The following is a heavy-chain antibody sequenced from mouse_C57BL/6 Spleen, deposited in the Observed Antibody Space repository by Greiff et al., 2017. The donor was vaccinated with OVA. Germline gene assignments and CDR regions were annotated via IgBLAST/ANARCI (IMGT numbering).Heavy chain of an antibody. CDR2: INPGSGGT. J-gene: IGHJ2*01. CDR3: SSGYYGSPFDY. V-gene: IGHV1-54*01. Sequence: QVQLQQSGAELVRPGTSVKVSCKASGYAFTNYLMEWVKQRPGQGLEWIGVINPGSGGTNYNEKFKGKATLTADKSSSTAYMQLSSLTSEDSAVSFCSSGYYGSPFDYWGQGTTLTVSS. D-gene: IGHD1-1*01. CDR1: GYAFTNYL.